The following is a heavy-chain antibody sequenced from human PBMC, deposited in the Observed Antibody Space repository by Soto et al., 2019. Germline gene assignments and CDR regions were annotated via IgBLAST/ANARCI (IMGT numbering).Heavy chain of an antibody. J-gene: IGHJ4*03. V-gene: IGHV1-24*01. CDR1: GYTLTELS. D-gene: IGHD6-19*01. Sequence: ASVKVSCKVSGYTLTELSMHLVRQAPGKGLEWMGGFDPEDGETIYAQKFQGRVTMTEDTSTDTAYMELSSLRSEDTAVYYCATSSGIAVAGTWDYWGQGTMVTVSS. CDR3: ATSSGIAVAGTWDY. CDR2: FDPEDGET.